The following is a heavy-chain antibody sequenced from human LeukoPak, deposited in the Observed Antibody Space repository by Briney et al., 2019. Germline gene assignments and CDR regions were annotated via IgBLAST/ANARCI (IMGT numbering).Heavy chain of an antibody. CDR2: INPSGCST. Sequence: GASVTVSCKPSGYTFTSYYMHWLRQAPAQGLEWLGIINPSGCSTSYAQKCQGRVAMTRDTSTSTVYMELRSLRSEDTAVYYCARGHVYCSSTSCSLSWFDPWGQGTLVTVSS. CDR3: ARGHVYCSSTSCSLSWFDP. J-gene: IGHJ5*02. D-gene: IGHD2-2*01. CDR1: GYTFTSYY. V-gene: IGHV1-46*01.